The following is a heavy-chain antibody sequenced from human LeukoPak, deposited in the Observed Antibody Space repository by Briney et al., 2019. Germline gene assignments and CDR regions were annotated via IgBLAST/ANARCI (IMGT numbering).Heavy chain of an antibody. J-gene: IGHJ4*02. CDR3: ARDGSTMSFDY. CDR1: GFTFSSYW. D-gene: IGHD5/OR15-5a*01. CDR2: IKEDGSEK. Sequence: GGSLRLSCAASGFTFSSYWMSWVRQPPGKGLEWVANIKEDGSEKYYVDSVKGRFTISRDNARNSLYLQMNSLRAEDTAVYYCARDGSTMSFDYWGQGTLVTVSS. V-gene: IGHV3-7*01.